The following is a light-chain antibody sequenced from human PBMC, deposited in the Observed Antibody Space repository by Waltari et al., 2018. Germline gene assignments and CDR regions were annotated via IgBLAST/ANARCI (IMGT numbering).Light chain of an antibody. CDR1: ESIINY. CDR3: QQSYNTPYT. Sequence: DIQMTQSPSSLSASVGDRVNITCRASESIINYLNWYQQKPGKAPKLLIYAAVSLQSGVPSGFSGSGSGTDFTFTISSLQVEDFATYYCQQSYNTPYTFGQGTKLDIK. CDR2: AAV. J-gene: IGKJ2*01. V-gene: IGKV1-39*01.